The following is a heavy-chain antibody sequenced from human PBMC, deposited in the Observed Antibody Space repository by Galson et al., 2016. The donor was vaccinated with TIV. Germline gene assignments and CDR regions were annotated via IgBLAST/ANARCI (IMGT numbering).Heavy chain of an antibody. D-gene: IGHD1-14*01. CDR3: ARHLTTAEYFGMDV. J-gene: IGHJ6*02. CDR1: GLSVRDNY. V-gene: IGHV3-66*04. CDR2: IKSRGAI. Sequence: SLRLSCAASGLSVRDNYMAWVRQAPGKGLEWVSVIKSRGAIEYADSVKGRFTVSRDSSKNTVSLQMNSLRAEGTAVYYCARHLTTAEYFGMDVWGQGTTVTVSS.